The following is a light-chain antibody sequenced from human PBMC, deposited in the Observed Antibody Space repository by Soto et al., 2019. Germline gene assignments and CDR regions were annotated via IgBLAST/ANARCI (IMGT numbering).Light chain of an antibody. J-gene: IGKJ5*01. Sequence: DIQLTQSPSSLSASVGDSVSISCRASQNIDNHLNWYRQRSGEAPEVLIYAASPFRDGVSSRVSGRGYGTESTLTITDLVPEAFAHYYCQQSSNSPPITFGQGTRL. CDR3: QQSSNSPPIT. V-gene: IGKV1-39*01. CDR1: QNIDNH. CDR2: AAS.